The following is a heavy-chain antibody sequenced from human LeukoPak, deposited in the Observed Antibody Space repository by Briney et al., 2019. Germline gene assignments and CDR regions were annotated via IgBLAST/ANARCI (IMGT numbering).Heavy chain of an antibody. V-gene: IGHV4-39*01. CDR3: ARHYFESSGFYQPPGY. Sequence: PSETLSLTCTVSGGSISSSTYYWGWARQPPGKGLEWIGSIYYSGSTYYNPSLQSRVTISVDTSRNQFSLRLSSVTAADTAVYYCARHYFESSGFYQPPGYWGQGTLVTVSS. D-gene: IGHD3-22*01. CDR2: IYYSGST. CDR1: GGSISSSTYY. J-gene: IGHJ4*02.